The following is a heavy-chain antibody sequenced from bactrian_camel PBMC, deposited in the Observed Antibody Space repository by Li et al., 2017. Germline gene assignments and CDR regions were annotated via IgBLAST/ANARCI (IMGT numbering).Heavy chain of an antibody. CDR1: GYTHDTFC. CDR3: AVDDRWGGTYCSGGYWSAANFRY. CDR2: IDSDGNT. D-gene: IGHD1*01. Sequence: QLVESGGGSVRAGGSLRLACAVSGYTHDTFCMGWFRRGPGRSREGVAYIDSDGNTVYADSVQGRFTISKDYAKDNGKKTLYLEMNSLKPEDTATYYCAVDDRWGGTYCSGGYWSAANFRYWGQGTQVTVS. V-gene: IGHV3S63*01. J-gene: IGHJ6*01.